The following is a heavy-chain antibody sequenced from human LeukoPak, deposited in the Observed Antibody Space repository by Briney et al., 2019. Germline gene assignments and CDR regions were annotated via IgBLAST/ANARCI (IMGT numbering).Heavy chain of an antibody. CDR1: GGSISSGDYY. V-gene: IGHV4-30-4*01. CDR2: IYYSGST. Sequence: PSQTLSLTCTVSGGSISSGDYYWSWIRQPPGKGLEWIGYIYYSGSTYHNPSLKSRVTISVDTSKNQFSLKLSSVTAADTAVYYCARESIVVVPAAIRVASNWFDPWGQGTLVTVSS. CDR3: ARESIVVVPAAIRVASNWFDP. J-gene: IGHJ5*02. D-gene: IGHD2-2*02.